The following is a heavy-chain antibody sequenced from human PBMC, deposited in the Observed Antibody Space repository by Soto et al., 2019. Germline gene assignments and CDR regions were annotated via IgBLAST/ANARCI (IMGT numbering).Heavy chain of an antibody. CDR2: IYYSGST. V-gene: IGHV4-39*01. CDR1: GGSISSSSYY. D-gene: IGHD3-22*01. Sequence: SETLSLTCTVSGGSISSSSYYWGWIRQPPGKGLEWIGSIYYSGSTYYNPSLKSRVTISVDTSKNQFSLKLSSVTAADTAAYYCARLVDSSGYSDYWGQGTLVTVS. CDR3: ARLVDSSGYSDY. J-gene: IGHJ4*02.